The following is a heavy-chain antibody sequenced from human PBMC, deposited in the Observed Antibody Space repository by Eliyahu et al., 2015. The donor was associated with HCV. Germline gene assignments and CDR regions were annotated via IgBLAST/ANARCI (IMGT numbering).Heavy chain of an antibody. V-gene: IGHV3-48*02. CDR1: GFTFSSXS. CDR2: ISSSSSTI. Sequence: EVQLVXSGGGLVQPGXSLRLSCAXSGFTFSSXSMNWVRQAPGKGLXWVSYISSSSSTIXYADSVKGRFTISRDNAKNSLYLQMNSLRDEDTAVYYCARDPHYGSGSYPDYWGQGTLVTVSS. J-gene: IGHJ4*02. CDR3: ARDPHYGSGSYPDY. D-gene: IGHD3-10*01.